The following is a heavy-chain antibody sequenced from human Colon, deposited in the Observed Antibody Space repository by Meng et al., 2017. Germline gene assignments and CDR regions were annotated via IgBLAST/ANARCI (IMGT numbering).Heavy chain of an antibody. CDR3: ARDRKHYGERGWFDP. D-gene: IGHD4-17*01. V-gene: IGHV4-30-4*01. CDR2: IYYSGST. CDR1: GGSISSGDYY. J-gene: IGHJ5*02. Sequence: VHLQGSGPGLVQPSQPLSVTCTVLGGSISSGDYYWSWIRQPPGKGLEWIGYIYYSGSTYSNASLKSRVTISIDRSKNQFSLKLSSVTAADTAVYYCARDRKHYGERGWFDPWGQGTLVNVAS.